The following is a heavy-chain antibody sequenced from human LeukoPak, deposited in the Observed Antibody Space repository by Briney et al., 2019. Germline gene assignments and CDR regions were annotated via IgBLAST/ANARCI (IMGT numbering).Heavy chain of an antibody. J-gene: IGHJ4*02. V-gene: IGHV1-8*01. CDR3: VRTPPNWGADF. D-gene: IGHD7-27*01. CDR1: GYTFTSYD. Sequence: GASVKVSCKASGYTFTSYDINWMRQATGQGLEWMGWMSPNSGNTGYAQKFQGRVTMTRGTSTGTAYLELSSLRFEDSAVYYCVRTPPNWGADFWGQGTLVTVSS. CDR2: MSPNSGNT.